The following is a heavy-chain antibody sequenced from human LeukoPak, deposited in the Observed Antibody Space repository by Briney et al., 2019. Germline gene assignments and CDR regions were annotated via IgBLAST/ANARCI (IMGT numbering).Heavy chain of an antibody. CDR1: GDSVSSNSAA. CDR2: TYYRSKWYN. J-gene: IGHJ5*02. D-gene: IGHD5-12*01. CDR3: AREGYSGYDYWFDP. Sequence: SQTLSLTCAIYGDSVSSNSAAWNWIRQSTSRGLEWLGRTYYRSKWYNDYAVSVKSRITINPDTSKNQFSLQLNSVTPEDTAVYYCAREGYSGYDYWFDPWGQGTLVTVSS. V-gene: IGHV6-1*01.